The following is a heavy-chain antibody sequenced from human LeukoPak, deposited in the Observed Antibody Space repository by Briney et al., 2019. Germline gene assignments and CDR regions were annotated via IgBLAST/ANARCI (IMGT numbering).Heavy chain of an antibody. D-gene: IGHD5-18*01. CDR2: ITDDGSKK. J-gene: IGHJ4*02. CDR3: ARDYRHLWNYFDY. Sequence: VGSLRLSCAASGFTFSSYTMHWVRQAPGKGLGWVARITDDGSKKDFADSVKGRFTISRDNAVDILYLQMHSLKPEDTAVYFCARDYRHLWNYFDYWGPGILVTVSS. V-gene: IGHV3-30*04. CDR1: GFTFSSYT.